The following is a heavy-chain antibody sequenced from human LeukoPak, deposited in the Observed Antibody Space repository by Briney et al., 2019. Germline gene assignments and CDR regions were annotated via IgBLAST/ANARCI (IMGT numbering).Heavy chain of an antibody. J-gene: IGHJ3*02. V-gene: IGHV3-48*01. CDR2: ISSSGSTI. CDR1: GFTFSSCD. Sequence: PGGSLRLSCAASGFTFSSCDMNWVRQAPGKGLEWVSSISSSGSTIYYADSVKGRFIISRDSAENSLYLQMNSLRAEDTAVYYCARDHENAFDIWGQGTMVTVSS. CDR3: ARDHENAFDI.